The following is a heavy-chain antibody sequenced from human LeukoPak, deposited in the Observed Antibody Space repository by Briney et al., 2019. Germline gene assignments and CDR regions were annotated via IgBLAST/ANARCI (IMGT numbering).Heavy chain of an antibody. CDR2: ISISSTYI. D-gene: IGHD5-12*01. CDR3: ARDGIGATTYFYYMDV. V-gene: IGHV3-21*01. J-gene: IGHJ6*03. CDR1: GITFSSYT. Sequence: GGSLRLSCAASGITFSSYTMIWVRQAPGKGLEWVSFISISSTYIYYADSVKGRFTISRDDAKNSLYLQMNSLRAEDTAVYYCARDGIGATTYFYYMDVWGKGTTVTVSS.